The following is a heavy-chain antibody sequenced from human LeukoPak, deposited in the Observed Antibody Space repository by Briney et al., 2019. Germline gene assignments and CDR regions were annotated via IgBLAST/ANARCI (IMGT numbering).Heavy chain of an antibody. D-gene: IGHD2-2*01. CDR2: TNSDGSST. Sequence: GGSLRLSCAASGFTFSSYWMHWVRQAPGKGLVWVSRTNSDGSSTSYADSVKGRFTISRDNTKNTLYLQMNSLRAEDTAVYYCARGYGSTPTYWGQGTLVTVSS. J-gene: IGHJ4*02. V-gene: IGHV3-74*01. CDR1: GFTFSSYW. CDR3: ARGYGSTPTY.